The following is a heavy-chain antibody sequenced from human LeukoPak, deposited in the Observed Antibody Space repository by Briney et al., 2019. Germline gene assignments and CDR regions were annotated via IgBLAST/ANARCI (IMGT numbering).Heavy chain of an antibody. J-gene: IGHJ4*02. D-gene: IGHD1-26*01. Sequence: GGSLRLSRAASGFTFSSYGMHWVRQAPGKGLEWVAVIWYDGSNKYYADSVKGRFTISRDNSKNTLYLQMNSLRAEDTAVYYCARGGWELLESLDYWGQGTLVTVSS. CDR3: ARGGWELLESLDY. CDR2: IWYDGSNK. CDR1: GFTFSSYG. V-gene: IGHV3-33*01.